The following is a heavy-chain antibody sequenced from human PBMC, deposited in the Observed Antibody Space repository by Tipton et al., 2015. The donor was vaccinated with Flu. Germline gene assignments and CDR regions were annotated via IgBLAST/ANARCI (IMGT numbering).Heavy chain of an antibody. V-gene: IGHV4-38-2*01. CDR2: IHRSGST. J-gene: IGHJ5*02. CDR3: ARRRVSSYVSDPKNWFGR. CDR1: GDSLGSSYY. D-gene: IGHD4-11*01. Sequence: TLSLTCSVSGDSLGSSYYWAWSRQPPGRGLEWIVTIHRSGSTKYNPSLKSRVTISVDKSKNKLALERRSVTAADMSVYYCARRRVSSYVSDPKNWFGRWGRGTLVTVSS.